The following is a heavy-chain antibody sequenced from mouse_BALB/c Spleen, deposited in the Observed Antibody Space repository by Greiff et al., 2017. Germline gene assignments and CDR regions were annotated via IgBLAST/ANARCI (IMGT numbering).Heavy chain of an antibody. V-gene: IGHV1-15*01. Sequence: VQLQQSGAELVRPGASVTLSCKASGYTFTGYEMHWVKQTPVHGLEWIGAIDPETGGTAYNQKFKGKATLTADKSSSTAYMELRSLTSEDSAVYYCTSHFAYWGQGTLVTVSA. CDR1: GYTFTGYE. CDR3: TSHFAY. J-gene: IGHJ3*01. CDR2: IDPETGGT.